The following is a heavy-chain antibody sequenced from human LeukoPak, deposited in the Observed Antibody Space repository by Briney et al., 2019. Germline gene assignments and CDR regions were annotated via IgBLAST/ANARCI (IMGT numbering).Heavy chain of an antibody. CDR2: IYPGDSDT. V-gene: IGHV5-51*01. D-gene: IGHD3-10*01. J-gene: IGHJ6*03. CDR3: ARQARRSITMVRGVSYYYYMDV. Sequence: GESLKISCKGSGYSFTSYWIGWVRQMPGKGLEWMGIIYPGDSDTRYSPSFQGQVTISADKSISTAYLQWSSLKASDTAVYYCARQARRSITMVRGVSYYYYMDVWGKGTTVTVSS. CDR1: GYSFTSYW.